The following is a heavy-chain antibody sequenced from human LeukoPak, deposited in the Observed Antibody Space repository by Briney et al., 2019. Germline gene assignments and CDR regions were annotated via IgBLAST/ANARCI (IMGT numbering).Heavy chain of an antibody. J-gene: IGHJ6*02. Sequence: GESLKISCQGSGHSFTSFWIAWVRQLPGKTMEWMGIIYPGDSDTRYSPSFQGQVTISADKSISTAYLQWSSLKASDTAMYYCARPHYDSSGYYYGMDVWGQGTTVTVSS. CDR2: IYPGDSDT. D-gene: IGHD3-22*01. V-gene: IGHV5-51*01. CDR1: GHSFTSFW. CDR3: ARPHYDSSGYYYGMDV.